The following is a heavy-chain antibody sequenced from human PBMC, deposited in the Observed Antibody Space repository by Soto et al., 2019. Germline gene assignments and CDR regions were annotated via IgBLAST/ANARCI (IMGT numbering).Heavy chain of an antibody. J-gene: IGHJ2*01. Sequence: SVSNARMNWVRQTPGKRLEWVGRIKSRADGGTTDYPAPVKGRFTISRDDSKNTLYLQVNSLKTEDTAVYYCTTWYRGGFDLWGRGTLVTVSS. CDR2: IKSRADGGTT. D-gene: IGHD6-13*01. V-gene: IGHV3-15*07. CDR3: TTWYRGGFDL. CDR1: SVSNAR.